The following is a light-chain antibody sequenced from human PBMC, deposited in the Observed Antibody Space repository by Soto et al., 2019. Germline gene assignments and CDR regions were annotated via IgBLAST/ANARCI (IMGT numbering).Light chain of an antibody. CDR1: QSVSSN. CDR2: GAS. CDR3: QQYNNWPGWA. J-gene: IGKJ1*01. V-gene: IGKV3-15*01. Sequence: EIVMTQSPVTLSVSPGERVTLSCRASQSVSSNLAWYQQKPGQPHRLLVYGASTRATGIPARFSGSGSETEFTLTISSLQSEDFAVYYCQQYNNWPGWAFGQGTKVE.